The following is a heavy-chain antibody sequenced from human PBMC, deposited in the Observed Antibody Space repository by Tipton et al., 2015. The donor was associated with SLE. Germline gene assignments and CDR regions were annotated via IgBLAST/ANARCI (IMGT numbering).Heavy chain of an antibody. J-gene: IGHJ4*02. CDR1: GFIFTSYG. Sequence: SLRLSCVASGFIFTSYGMHWVRPAPGKGLEWVGLIRYDGSNKFYSDSVKGRFTISRDNNKNSLYLQMNSLRTEDTALYYCVKEHSSGWPNFDCWGQGTLVTVSS. CDR2: IRYDGSNK. V-gene: IGHV3-30*02. CDR3: VKEHSSGWPNFDC. D-gene: IGHD6-19*01.